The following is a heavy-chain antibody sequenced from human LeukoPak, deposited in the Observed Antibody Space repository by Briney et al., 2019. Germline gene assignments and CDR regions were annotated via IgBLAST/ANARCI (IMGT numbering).Heavy chain of an antibody. J-gene: IGHJ4*02. Sequence: PGGSLRLSCAASGFTFRDYYMSWIRQAPGQGLEWVSYISSSGSTIYYADSVKGRFTISRDNGKNSLYLQMNTLRAEDTAVYYCARDPRSTVVTPSPYFDYWGQGTLVTVSS. CDR2: ISSSGSTI. V-gene: IGHV3-11*04. CDR1: GFTFRDYY. CDR3: ARDPRSTVVTPSPYFDY. D-gene: IGHD4-23*01.